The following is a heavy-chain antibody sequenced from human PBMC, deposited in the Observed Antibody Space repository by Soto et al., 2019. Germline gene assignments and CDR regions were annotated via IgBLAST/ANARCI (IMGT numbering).Heavy chain of an antibody. CDR3: AKEYASSGYYPDY. CDR1: GFTFSSYA. D-gene: IGHD3-22*01. J-gene: IGHJ4*02. V-gene: IGHV3-23*01. CDR2: ISGSGGST. Sequence: PGGSLRLSCAASGFTFSSYAMTWVRQAPGKGLEWVSVISGSGGSTYFADSVKGRFTISRDNSKNTLYLQMSSLRAEDTALYYCAKEYASSGYYPDYWGQATLITV.